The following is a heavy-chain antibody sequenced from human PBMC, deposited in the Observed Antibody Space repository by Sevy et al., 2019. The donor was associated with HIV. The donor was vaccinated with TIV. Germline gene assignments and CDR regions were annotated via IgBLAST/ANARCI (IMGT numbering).Heavy chain of an antibody. CDR3: ARGGGNGWYYFDY. J-gene: IGHJ4*02. Sequence: ASVKVSCKASGGTFSSYGISWVRQAPGQGLEWMGGIIPILGTVNYAQKFQGRVTITAEESTKTAYMGLSSLGSEDTAVYYCARGGGNGWYYFDYWGQETLVTVSS. CDR2: IIPILGTV. V-gene: IGHV1-69*13. CDR1: GGTFSSYG. D-gene: IGHD6-19*01.